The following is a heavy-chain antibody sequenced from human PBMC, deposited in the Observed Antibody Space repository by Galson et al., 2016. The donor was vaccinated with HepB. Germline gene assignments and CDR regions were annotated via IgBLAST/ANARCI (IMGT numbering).Heavy chain of an antibody. V-gene: IGHV3-66*02. J-gene: IGHJ4*02. D-gene: IGHD4-11*01. CDR2: IYSGGDT. CDR1: GVTVRNNF. Sequence: SLRLSCAASGVTVRNNFFSWVRQAPGRGLQWVSVIYSGGDTFYADSVKGRFTISRDNSKNALYLQMSSLRAEDTAVYYCARDRSYSNYNFDYWGQGTLVTVSA. CDR3: ARDRSYSNYNFDY.